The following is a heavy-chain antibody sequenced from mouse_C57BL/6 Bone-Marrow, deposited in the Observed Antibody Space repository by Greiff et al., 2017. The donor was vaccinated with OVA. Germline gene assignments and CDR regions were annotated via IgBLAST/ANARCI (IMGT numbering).Heavy chain of an antibody. D-gene: IGHD4-1*02. V-gene: IGHV5-6*01. CDR3: ARPQLHYFDY. CDR1: GFTFSSYG. CDR2: ISSGGSYT. J-gene: IGHJ2*01. Sequence: EVNLVESGGDLVKPGGSLKLSCAASGFTFSSYGMSWVRQTPDKRLEWVATISSGGSYTYYPDSVKGRFTISRDNAKNTLYLQMSSLKSEDTAMYYCARPQLHYFDYWGQGTTLTVSS.